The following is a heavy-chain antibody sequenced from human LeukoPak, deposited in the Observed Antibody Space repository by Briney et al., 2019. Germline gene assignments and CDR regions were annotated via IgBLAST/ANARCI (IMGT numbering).Heavy chain of an antibody. V-gene: IGHV4-39*01. D-gene: IGHD5-18*01. CDR2: ISYSGST. CDR1: GGSISSSGYY. J-gene: IGHJ4*02. Sequence: SETLSLTCSVSGGSISSSGYYWGWFRQPPGKGPEWIGSISYSGSTAYNPSLNSRVTMSVDTSKKQFSLKLSSVTASDTAVYYCARQVDTAMVSIDFWGQGSLVTVSS. CDR3: ARQVDTAMVSIDF.